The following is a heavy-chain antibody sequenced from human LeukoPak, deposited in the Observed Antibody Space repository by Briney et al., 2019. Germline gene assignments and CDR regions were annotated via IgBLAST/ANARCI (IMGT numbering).Heavy chain of an antibody. CDR1: GGTFSSYA. Sequence: GASVKVSCKASGGTFSSYAISWVRQAPGQGLEWMGGIIPIFGTANYAQKFQGRVTITADESTSTAYMELSSLRSDDTAVYYCARDGSGNYYYFDYWGQGTLVTVSS. CDR3: ARDGSGNYYYFDY. CDR2: IIPIFGTA. D-gene: IGHD3-10*01. V-gene: IGHV1-69*13. J-gene: IGHJ4*02.